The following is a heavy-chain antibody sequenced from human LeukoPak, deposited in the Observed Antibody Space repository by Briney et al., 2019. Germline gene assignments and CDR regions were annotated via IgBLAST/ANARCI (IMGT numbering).Heavy chain of an antibody. J-gene: IGHJ4*02. Sequence: GGSLRLSCAASGFTFDDYGMSWVRQAPGKGLEWVSGINWNGGSTGYADSVKGRLTISRDNAKNSLYLQMNSLRAEDTALYYCARVFGYYYDSSGYCGPYYFDYWGQGTLVTVSS. CDR3: ARVFGYYYDSSGYCGPYYFDY. CDR2: INWNGGST. CDR1: GFTFDDYG. V-gene: IGHV3-20*04. D-gene: IGHD3-22*01.